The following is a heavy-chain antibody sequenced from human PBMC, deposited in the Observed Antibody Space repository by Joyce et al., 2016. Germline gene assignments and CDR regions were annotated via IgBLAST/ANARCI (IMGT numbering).Heavy chain of an antibody. Sequence: QLQLQESGPGLVKPSETLSLTCTVSGGSIRSSGYFWGWIRQPPGKGLEWIGNIYYSGSTSDNPSLKSRVTISVDTSKNQFSLKLSSVTASDTTVYYCVRAYWEYYFDSWGQGTLVTVSS. CDR1: GGSIRSSGYF. D-gene: IGHD2-8*02. J-gene: IGHJ4*02. V-gene: IGHV4-39*01. CDR3: VRAYWEYYFDS. CDR2: IYYSGST.